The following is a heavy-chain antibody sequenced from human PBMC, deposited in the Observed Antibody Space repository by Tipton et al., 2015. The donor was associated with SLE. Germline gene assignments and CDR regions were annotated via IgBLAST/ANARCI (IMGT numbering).Heavy chain of an antibody. CDR2: ISYSGST. J-gene: IGHJ4*02. CDR3: ARGGGSPSY. Sequence: TLSLTCAVYGGSFSGYYWSWIRQPPGKGLQWIGYISYSGSTNYNPSLKSRVTISIDMSKNQFSLKLTSVTAADTAVYYCARGGGSPSYWGQGTLVTVSS. V-gene: IGHV4-59*01. CDR1: GGSFSGYY. D-gene: IGHD2-15*01.